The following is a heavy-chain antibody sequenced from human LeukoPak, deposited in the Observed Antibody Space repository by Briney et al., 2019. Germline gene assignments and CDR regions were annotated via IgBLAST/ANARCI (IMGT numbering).Heavy chain of an antibody. CDR1: GGTFSSYA. CDR2: IIPIFGTA. D-gene: IGHD3-22*01. CDR3: ARHYDSSGYRLGWIFDY. J-gene: IGHJ4*02. Sequence: SVKVSCKASGGTFSSYAISWVRQAPGQGLVWMGGIIPIFGTANYAQKFQGRVTITADESTSTAYMELSSLRSEDTAVYYCARHYDSSGYRLGWIFDYWRQGTLVTVSS. V-gene: IGHV1-69*13.